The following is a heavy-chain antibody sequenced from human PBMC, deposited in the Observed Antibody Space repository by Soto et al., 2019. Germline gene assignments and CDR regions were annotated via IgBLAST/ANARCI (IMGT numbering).Heavy chain of an antibody. CDR2: ISSSSSTI. D-gene: IGHD3-16*02. CDR1: GFTFSSYS. CDR3: ARDVYGTVYDYVWGSYRPFREY. J-gene: IGHJ4*02. Sequence: GGSLRLSCAASGFTFSSYSMNWVRQAPGKGLEWVSYISSSSSTIYYADSVKGRFTISRDNAKNSLYLQMNSLRDEDTAVYYCARDVYGTVYDYVWGSYRPFREYWGQGTLVTVSS. V-gene: IGHV3-48*02.